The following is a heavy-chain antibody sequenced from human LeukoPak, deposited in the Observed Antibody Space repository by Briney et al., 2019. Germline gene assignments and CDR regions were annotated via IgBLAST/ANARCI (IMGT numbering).Heavy chain of an antibody. CDR3: ARGRGKNWFDP. J-gene: IGHJ5*02. CDR2: INPNSGGT. V-gene: IGHV1-2*02. D-gene: IGHD3-10*01. Sequence: ASVKVSCKAAGYTFTGHYIHWVRQAPGQGLEWMGWINPNSGGTNYAQKFQGRVTMTRDTSISTAYMELSRLRSDDTAVYYCARGRGKNWFDPWGQGTLVTVSS. CDR1: GYTFTGHY.